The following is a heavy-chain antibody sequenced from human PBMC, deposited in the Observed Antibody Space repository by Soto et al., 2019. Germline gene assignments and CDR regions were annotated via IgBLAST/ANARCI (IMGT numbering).Heavy chain of an antibody. CDR2: INHSGST. D-gene: IGHD3-9*01. V-gene: IGHV4-34*01. J-gene: IGHJ4*02. Sequence: PSETLSLTCAVYGGSFSGYYWNWIRQPPGKGLEWIGEINHSGSTNYNPSLKSRVTISVDTSKNQFSLKLSSVTAADTAVYYCARHSLYYDILTGSQRAYYFDYWGQGTLVTVSS. CDR3: ARHSLYYDILTGSQRAYYFDY. CDR1: GGSFSGYY.